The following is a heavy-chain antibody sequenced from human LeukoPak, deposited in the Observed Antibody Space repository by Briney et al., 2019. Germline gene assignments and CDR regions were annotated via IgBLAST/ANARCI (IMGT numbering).Heavy chain of an antibody. Sequence: PSETLSLTCTVSGGSISSYYWSWIRQPAGKGLEWIGRIYTSGSTNYNPSLKSRDTMSVDTSKNQFSLKLSSVTAADTAVYYCARDANGSGSYYNNNWFDPWGQGTLVTVSS. D-gene: IGHD3-10*01. CDR2: IYTSGST. CDR1: GGSISSYY. CDR3: ARDANGSGSYYNNNWFDP. V-gene: IGHV4-4*07. J-gene: IGHJ5*02.